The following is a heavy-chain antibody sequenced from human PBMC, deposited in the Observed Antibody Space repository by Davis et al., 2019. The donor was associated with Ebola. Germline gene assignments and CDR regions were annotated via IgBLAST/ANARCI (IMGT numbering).Heavy chain of an antibody. CDR1: GFTFSSYA. D-gene: IGHD5-18*01. CDR2: ISGSGGST. Sequence: PGGSLRLSCAASGFTFSSYAMSWVRQAPGKGLEWVSAISGSGGSTYYADSVKGRFTISRDNSKTTLYLQMNSLRAEDTAVYYCAKGPGYSYGFGKDYMDVWGKGTTVTVSS. CDR3: AKGPGYSYGFGKDYMDV. J-gene: IGHJ6*03. V-gene: IGHV3-23*01.